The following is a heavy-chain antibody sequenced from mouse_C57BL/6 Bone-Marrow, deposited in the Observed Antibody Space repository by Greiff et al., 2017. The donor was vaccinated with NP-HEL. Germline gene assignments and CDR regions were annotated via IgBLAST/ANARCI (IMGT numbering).Heavy chain of an antibody. J-gene: IGHJ3*01. CDR1: GFTFSDAW. D-gene: IGHD1-1*01. CDR3: TRDPYGKFAY. CDR2: IRNKANNHAT. Sequence: EVMLVESGGGLVQPGGSMKLSCAASGFTFSDAWMDWVRQSPEKGLEWVAEIRNKANNHATYYAESVKGRFTISRDDSKSSVYLQMNSLRAEDTGIYYCTRDPYGKFAYWGQGTLVTVSA. V-gene: IGHV6-6*01.